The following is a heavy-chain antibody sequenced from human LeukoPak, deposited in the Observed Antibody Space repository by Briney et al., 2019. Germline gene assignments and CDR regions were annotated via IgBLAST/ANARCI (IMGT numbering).Heavy chain of an antibody. CDR1: GYTFTSYY. Sequence: ASVKVSCKASGYTFTSYYMHWVRQAPGQGLEWMGIINPSGGSTSYAQKFQGRVTMTRDTSTSTVYMELSSLRSEDPAVYSCAREYGGYYGSGRADWFDPWGQGTLVTVSS. J-gene: IGHJ5*02. D-gene: IGHD3-10*01. CDR3: AREYGGYYGSGRADWFDP. V-gene: IGHV1-46*01. CDR2: INPSGGST.